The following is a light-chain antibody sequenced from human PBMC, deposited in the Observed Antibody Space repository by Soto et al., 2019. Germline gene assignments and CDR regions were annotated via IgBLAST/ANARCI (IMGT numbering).Light chain of an antibody. CDR2: GAS. CDR3: QQSYSTPLFT. J-gene: IGKJ3*01. CDR1: QSISSY. V-gene: IGKV1-39*01. Sequence: DIPMTQSPSSLSASVGDRVTITCRASQSISSYLNWYQQKPGKAPKLLIYGASSLQSGVPSRFSRSGSGTDFTLTISSLQPEDFATYYCQQSYSTPLFTFGPGTKVDIK.